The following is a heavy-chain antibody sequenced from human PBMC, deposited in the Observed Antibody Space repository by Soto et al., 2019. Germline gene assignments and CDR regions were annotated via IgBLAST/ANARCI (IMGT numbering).Heavy chain of an antibody. CDR1: GDSISSYS. J-gene: IGHJ4*02. CDR2: IHYNGNT. D-gene: IGHD5-12*01. Sequence: QVQLQVSGPGLVKPSETLSLTCTVSGDSISSYSWSWIRQPPGKGLEWIGNIHYNGNTKYNPSLKRRVTMSVDTSKNQFSLKLISVTAADTAVYYCAREGNLGRWLQPLDYWGQGTLVTVSS. CDR3: AREGNLGRWLQPLDY. V-gene: IGHV4-59*01.